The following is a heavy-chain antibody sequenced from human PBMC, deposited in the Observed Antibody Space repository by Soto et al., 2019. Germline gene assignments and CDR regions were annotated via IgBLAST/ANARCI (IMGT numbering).Heavy chain of an antibody. CDR2: IYYSGST. CDR1: GGSISSYY. D-gene: IGHD2-15*01. Sequence: PSETLSLTCTVSGGSISSYYWSWIRQPPGKGLEWIGYIYYSGSTNYNPSLKSRVTISVDTSKNQLSLKLSSVTAADTAMYYCARDNYCSGGSCYSWDYYGMDVWGQGTTVTVSS. V-gene: IGHV4-59*01. CDR3: ARDNYCSGGSCYSWDYYGMDV. J-gene: IGHJ6*02.